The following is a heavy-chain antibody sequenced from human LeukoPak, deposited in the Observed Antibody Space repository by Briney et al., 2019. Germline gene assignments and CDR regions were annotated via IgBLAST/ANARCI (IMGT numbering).Heavy chain of an antibody. CDR3: ARGNYYYYYYGMDV. CDR1: GGSFSGYY. V-gene: IGHV4-34*01. D-gene: IGHD1-7*01. J-gene: IGHJ6*02. Sequence: PSGTLSLTCAVYGGSFSGYYWSWIRPPPGKGLEWIGEINHSGSTNYNPSLKSRVTISVDTSKNQFSLKLSSVTAADTAVYYYARGNYYYYYYGMDVWGQGTTVTVSS. CDR2: INHSGST.